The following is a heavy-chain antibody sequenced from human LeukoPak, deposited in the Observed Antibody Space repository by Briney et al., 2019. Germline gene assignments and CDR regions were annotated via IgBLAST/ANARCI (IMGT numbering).Heavy chain of an antibody. CDR1: RFTFSSYW. CDR2: IDSDGSNT. V-gene: IGHV3-74*01. CDR3: ARDDYGDYYFDY. D-gene: IGHD4-17*01. Sequence: GGSLRLSCAASRFTFSSYWMHWVRQAPGKGLVWVSRIDSDGSNTNYADSVKGRFTVSGDNAKNTLYLQMNSLRAEDTAVYYCARDDYGDYYFDYWGQGTLVTVSS. J-gene: IGHJ4*02.